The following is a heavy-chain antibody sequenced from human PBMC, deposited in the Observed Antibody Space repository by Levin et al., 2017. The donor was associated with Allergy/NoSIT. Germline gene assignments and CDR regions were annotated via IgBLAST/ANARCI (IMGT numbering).Heavy chain of an antibody. Sequence: LSLTCAASGFTFSSYEMNWVRQAPGKGLEWVSYISSSGSTIYYADSVKGRFTISRDNAKNSLYLQMNSLRAEDTAVYYCARDGSNNWGAYYYGMDGWGQGTTVTVSS. J-gene: IGHJ6*02. CDR2: ISSSGSTI. D-gene: IGHD7-27*01. V-gene: IGHV3-48*03. CDR3: ARDGSNNWGAYYYGMDG. CDR1: GFTFSSYE.